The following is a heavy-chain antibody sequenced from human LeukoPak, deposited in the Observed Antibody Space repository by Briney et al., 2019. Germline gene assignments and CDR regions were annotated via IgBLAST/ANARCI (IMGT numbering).Heavy chain of an antibody. V-gene: IGHV6-1*01. D-gene: IGHD6-19*01. J-gene: IGHJ4*02. CDR1: GDSVSSNSAA. CDR3: ARGLAVAGRGDFDY. Sequence: SQTLSLTCAISGDSVSSNSAAWNWIRQSPSRGLEWMARTYYRSKSYNDYAVSAKSRITINPDTSKNQFSLQLNSVTPEDTAVYYCARGLAVAGRGDFDYWGQGTLVTVSS. CDR2: TYYRSKSYN.